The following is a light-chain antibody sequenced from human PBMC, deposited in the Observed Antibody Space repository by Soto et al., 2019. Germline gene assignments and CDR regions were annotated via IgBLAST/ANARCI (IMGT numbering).Light chain of an antibody. CDR1: QSVSSSY. CDR3: QQYGSSFT. V-gene: IGKV3-20*01. CDR2: DAS. Sequence: EIVLTQSPGTLSLSPGERATLSCRASQSVSSSYLAWFQQKPGQAPRLLIYDASSRATGIPDRFSGSGSGTDFTLTISRLEPEDFAVYYCQQYGSSFTFXXGXXXDIK. J-gene: IGKJ3*01.